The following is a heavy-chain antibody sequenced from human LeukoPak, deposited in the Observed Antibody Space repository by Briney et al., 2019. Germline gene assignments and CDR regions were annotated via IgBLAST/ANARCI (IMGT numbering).Heavy chain of an antibody. CDR1: GCTFTDYY. D-gene: IGHD5-24*01. J-gene: IGHJ4*02. V-gene: IGHV1-69-2*01. CDR2: VDPEDGET. Sequence: ASVKVSCKVSGCTFTDYYMHWVQQAPGKGLEWMGLVDPEDGETIYAEKFQGRVTITADTSTDTAYMELSSLRSEDTAVYYCATVTSAYDGSPFDYWRQGTLVTVSS. CDR3: ATVTSAYDGSPFDY.